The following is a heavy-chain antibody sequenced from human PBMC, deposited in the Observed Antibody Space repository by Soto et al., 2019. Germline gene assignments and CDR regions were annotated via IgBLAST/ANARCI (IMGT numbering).Heavy chain of an antibody. J-gene: IGHJ4*02. V-gene: IGHV3-48*01. CDR1: GFTFKTFV. CDR2: LSGTTDTI. Sequence: PWGSLRLSCAAAGFTFKTFVMNWVREAPGKGLEWVSYLSGTTDTIDFADSVRGRFTISRDNAKNSMFLQMDSLRVAQTAVYYCVRERGVMTDFAYFDSWGQGTLVTVSS. D-gene: IGHD2-21*02. CDR3: VRERGVMTDFAYFDS.